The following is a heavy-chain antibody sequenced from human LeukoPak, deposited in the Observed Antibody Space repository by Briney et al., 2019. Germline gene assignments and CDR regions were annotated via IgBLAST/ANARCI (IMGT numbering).Heavy chain of an antibody. CDR1: GFTFNTYE. V-gene: IGHV3-48*03. Sequence: GGSLRLSCAASGFTFNTYEMNWVRQAPGKGLEWVSYISSSGSTIYYADYVKGRFTISRDNAKNSLYLQMNSLRAEDTAVYYCARGGWNYVFNYWGQGTLVTASS. J-gene: IGHJ4*02. CDR2: ISSSGSTI. CDR3: ARGGWNYVFNY. D-gene: IGHD1-7*01.